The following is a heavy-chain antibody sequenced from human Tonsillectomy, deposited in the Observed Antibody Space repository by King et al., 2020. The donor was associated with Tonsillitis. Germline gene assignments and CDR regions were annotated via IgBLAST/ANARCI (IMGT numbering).Heavy chain of an antibody. Sequence: VQLQQWGAGLLKPSETLSLTCAVYGGSFNVYYWTWIRQPPGKGLEWIGEINHSGSTNYNPSLKSRVTISVDTSKNQFSLNLTSVTAAVTAVYYCARVTGNPDCDYWGQGTLVTVSS. CDR1: GGSFNVYY. CDR2: INHSGST. V-gene: IGHV4-34*01. J-gene: IGHJ4*02. D-gene: IGHD3-16*01. CDR3: ARVTGNPDCDY.